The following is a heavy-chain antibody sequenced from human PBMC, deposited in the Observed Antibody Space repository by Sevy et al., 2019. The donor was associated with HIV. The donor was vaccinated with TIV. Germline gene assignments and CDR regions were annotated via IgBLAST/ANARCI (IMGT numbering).Heavy chain of an antibody. CDR2: IYYSGST. Sequence: SETLSLTCTVSGGSISSSSYYWSWIRQPPGKGLEWIGSIYYSGSTYYNPSLKSRVTISVDTSKNQFSLKLSSVTAADTAVYYCARRDLAAAGTFDYWGQGTLVTVSS. CDR3: ARRDLAAAGTFDY. D-gene: IGHD6-13*01. J-gene: IGHJ4*02. V-gene: IGHV4-39*01. CDR1: GGSISSSSYY.